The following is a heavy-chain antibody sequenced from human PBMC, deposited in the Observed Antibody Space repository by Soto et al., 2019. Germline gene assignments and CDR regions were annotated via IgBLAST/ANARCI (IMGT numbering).Heavy chain of an antibody. J-gene: IGHJ4*02. Sequence: GGSLRLSCAGSGFTFSNYGLHWVRQAPGKGPEWVAAISYDGSNEYYAESVKGRFTISRDKSKNMLYLQMDSLRPEDTAVYYCAKDGAPRYCTRSSCHPAGAYWGQGTLVTVSS. D-gene: IGHD2-15*01. CDR3: AKDGAPRYCTRSSCHPAGAY. CDR1: GFTFSNYG. CDR2: ISYDGSNE. V-gene: IGHV3-30*18.